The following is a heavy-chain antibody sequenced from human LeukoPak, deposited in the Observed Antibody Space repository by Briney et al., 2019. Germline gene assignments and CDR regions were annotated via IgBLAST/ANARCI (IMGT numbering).Heavy chain of an antibody. V-gene: IGHV4-30-2*06. Sequence: SETLSLTCAVSGGSISSGGYCWSWIRQSPSKGLEWIGYICRGGSFDYNSSLKSRVTISVDTSKNQFSLKLSSVTAADTAVYYCARIGDTTLLDYWGQGTLVTVSS. CDR1: GGSISSGGYC. CDR3: ARIGDTTLLDY. J-gene: IGHJ4*02. D-gene: IGHD4-17*01. CDR2: ICRGGSF.